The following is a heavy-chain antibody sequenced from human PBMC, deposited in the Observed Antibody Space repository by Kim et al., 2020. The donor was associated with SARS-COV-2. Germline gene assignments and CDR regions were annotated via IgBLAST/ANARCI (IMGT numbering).Heavy chain of an antibody. V-gene: IGHV3-9*01. CDR3: AKGERGDHDYSIDYYYYGMDV. J-gene: IGHJ6*02. Sequence: GGSLRLSCAASGFTFGDYAMHWVRQAPGKGLEWVSGISWNSGSIGYADSVKGRFTISRDNAKNSLYLQMNSLRAEDTALYYCAKGERGDHDYSIDYYYYGMDVWGQGTTVTVSS. D-gene: IGHD4-4*01. CDR1: GFTFGDYA. CDR2: ISWNSGSI.